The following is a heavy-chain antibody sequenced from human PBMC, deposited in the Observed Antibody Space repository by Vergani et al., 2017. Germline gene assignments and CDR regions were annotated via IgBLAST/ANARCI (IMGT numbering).Heavy chain of an antibody. V-gene: IGHV3-33*01. CDR3: ARMIDYYDSSGYYYGYFDY. Sequence: QVQLVESGGGVVQPGRSLRLSCAASGFTFSSYGMHWVRQAPGKGLEWVAVIWYDGSNKYYADSVKGRFTISRDNSKNTLYLQMNSLRAEDTAVYYCARMIDYYDSSGYYYGYFDYWGQGTLVTVSS. D-gene: IGHD3-22*01. CDR1: GFTFSSYG. CDR2: IWYDGSNK. J-gene: IGHJ4*02.